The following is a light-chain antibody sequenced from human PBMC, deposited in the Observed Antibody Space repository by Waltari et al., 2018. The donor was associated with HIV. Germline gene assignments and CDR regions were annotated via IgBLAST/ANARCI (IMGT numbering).Light chain of an antibody. V-gene: IGKV2D-29*01. J-gene: IGKJ2*01. CDR3: MQSIQLPT. CDR1: QSLLHNSGKTY. Sequence: EIALTQTPASLSVTPGQPASISCKSSQSLLHNSGKTYLYWYVQRPGQPQQVLINEVAKRFSGVPDRFSGSGSGTNCTLKISRVEAEDVGVYYCMQSIQLPTFGQGTRLEI. CDR2: EVA.